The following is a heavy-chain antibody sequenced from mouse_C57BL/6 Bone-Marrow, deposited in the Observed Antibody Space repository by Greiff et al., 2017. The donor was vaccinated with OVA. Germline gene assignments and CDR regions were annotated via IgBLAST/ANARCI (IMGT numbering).Heavy chain of an antibody. D-gene: IGHD1-1*01. CDR1: GYTFTSYW. V-gene: IGHV1-55*01. Sequence: QVHVKQPGAELVKPGASVKMSCKASGYTFTSYWITWVKQRPGQGLEWIGDIYPGSGSTNYNEKFKSKATLTVDTSSSTAYMQLSSLTSEDSAVYYCARGSYGSSRYYWGQGTTLTVSS. J-gene: IGHJ2*01. CDR2: IYPGSGST. CDR3: ARGSYGSSRYY.